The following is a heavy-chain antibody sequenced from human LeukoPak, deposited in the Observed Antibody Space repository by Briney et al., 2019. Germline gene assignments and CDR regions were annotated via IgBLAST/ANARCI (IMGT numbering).Heavy chain of an antibody. CDR1: GFTPRNYG. J-gene: IGHJ4*02. V-gene: IGHV3-30*02. D-gene: IGHD4-17*01. CDR2: IWHDGRHS. Sequence: PGGSLRLSCAASGFTPRNYGFRWVRHAPGKGVEWVAVIWHDGRHSYYSDSVKGRLTISRDDAKNTVYLQMDSLRAEDTAIYVCTKDSDAYGDSYFDSWGQGALVTVSS. CDR3: TKDSDAYGDSYFDS.